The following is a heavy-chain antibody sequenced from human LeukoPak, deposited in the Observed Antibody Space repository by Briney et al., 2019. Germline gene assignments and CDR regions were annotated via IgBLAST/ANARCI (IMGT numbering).Heavy chain of an antibody. CDR3: ARARGVYGSLASPPDY. Sequence: GASVKVSCKASGYTFTGYYMHWVRQAPGQGLEWMGRINPNSGGTNYAQKFQGRVTMTRDTSISTAYMELSRLRSDDTAVYYCARARGVYGSLASPPDYWGQGTLVTVSS. D-gene: IGHD3-10*01. CDR1: GYTFTGYY. J-gene: IGHJ4*02. CDR2: INPNSGGT. V-gene: IGHV1-2*06.